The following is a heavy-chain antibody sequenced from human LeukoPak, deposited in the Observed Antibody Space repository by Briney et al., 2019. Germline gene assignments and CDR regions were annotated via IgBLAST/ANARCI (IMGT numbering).Heavy chain of an antibody. CDR1: GFTFSSYS. J-gene: IGHJ6*02. CDR2: ISSSSYI. V-gene: IGHV3-21*01. Sequence: GGSLRLSCAASGFTFSSYSMNWVRQAPGKGLEWVSSISSSSYIYYADSLKGRFTISRDNSKNALYLQMNSLGAEDTAVYYCARGQYYGMDVWGQGTTVTVSS. CDR3: ARGQYYGMDV.